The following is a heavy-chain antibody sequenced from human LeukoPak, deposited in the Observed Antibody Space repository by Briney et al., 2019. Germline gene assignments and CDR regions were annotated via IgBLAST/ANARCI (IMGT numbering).Heavy chain of an antibody. Sequence: PGGSLRLSCAASGFTFSSYSMNWVRQAPGKGLEWVSYISSSSSSSSSTIYYADSVKGRFTISRDNAKNSLFLQMNSLRAEDTAVYYCARGTMVLPIDYWGQGTLVTVSS. V-gene: IGHV3-48*01. CDR3: ARGTMVLPIDY. CDR2: ISSSSSSSSSTI. CDR1: GFTFSSYS. D-gene: IGHD4/OR15-4a*01. J-gene: IGHJ4*02.